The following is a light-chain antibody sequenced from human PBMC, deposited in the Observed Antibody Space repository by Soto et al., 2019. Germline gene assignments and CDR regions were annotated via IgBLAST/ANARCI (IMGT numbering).Light chain of an antibody. CDR2: GVF. CDR3: QQYGNAIT. J-gene: IGKJ5*01. Sequence: EIALTQSPGTLSLSPGERATLFCRASQSVSSSYLAWYQQKPGQAPRLLIYGVFSRATGIPDRFSGSRSGTDFPLTINRLEPEDFAVYYCQQYGNAITFGQGTRLEIK. CDR1: QSVSSSY. V-gene: IGKV3-20*01.